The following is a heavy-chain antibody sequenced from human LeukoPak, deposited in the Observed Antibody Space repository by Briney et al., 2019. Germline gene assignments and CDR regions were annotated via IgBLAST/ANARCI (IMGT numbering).Heavy chain of an antibody. CDR1: GFTFSDYY. J-gene: IGHJ3*02. Sequence: GGSLRLSCAASGFTFSDYYMSWIRQAPGKGLEWVSYISSSGSTINYADSVKGRFTISRDNAKNSLYLQMNSLRAEDTAVYYCASVEVVVTAEVDFDIWGQGTMVTVSS. CDR2: ISSSGSTI. V-gene: IGHV3-11*01. CDR3: ASVEVVVTAEVDFDI. D-gene: IGHD2-21*02.